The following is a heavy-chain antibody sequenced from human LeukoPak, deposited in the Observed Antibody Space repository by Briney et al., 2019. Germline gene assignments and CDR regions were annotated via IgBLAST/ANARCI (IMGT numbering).Heavy chain of an antibody. J-gene: IGHJ5*02. Sequence: GGSLRLSSAASGFTFSSYAMHWVRQAPGKGLEWVAVISYDGSNKYYADSVKGRFTISRDNSKNTLYLQMNSLRAEDTAVYYCARAPSGYSGYDGERYNWFDPWGQGTLVTVSS. D-gene: IGHD5-12*01. CDR3: ARAPSGYSGYDGERYNWFDP. V-gene: IGHV3-30*04. CDR1: GFTFSSYA. CDR2: ISYDGSNK.